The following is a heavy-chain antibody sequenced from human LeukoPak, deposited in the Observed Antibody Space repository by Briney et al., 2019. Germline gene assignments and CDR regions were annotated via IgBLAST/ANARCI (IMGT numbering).Heavy chain of an antibody. Sequence: GGSLRLSCAASGFTVSSNYMSWVRQAPGKGLEWVSVMYSGGSTYYADSVKGRFTISRDNSKNTLYLQMNSLRADDTAVYYCARDQGYYYGSGTYYYMDVWGKGTTVTVSS. V-gene: IGHV3-53*01. CDR2: MYSGGST. CDR3: ARDQGYYYGSGTYYYMDV. D-gene: IGHD3-10*01. J-gene: IGHJ6*03. CDR1: GFTVSSNY.